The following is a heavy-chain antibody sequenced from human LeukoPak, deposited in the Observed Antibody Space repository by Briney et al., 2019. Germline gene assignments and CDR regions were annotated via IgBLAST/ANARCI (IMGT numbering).Heavy chain of an antibody. J-gene: IGHJ3*02. V-gene: IGHV3-7*01. CDR1: GFTFSNYW. CDR3: ARSGLDAFDI. D-gene: IGHD3/OR15-3a*01. CDR2: IKQDGSKR. Sequence: PGGSLRLSCAASGFTFSNYWMSCVRQAPGKGLEWVANIKQDGSKRNYVGAVNGRFTISRDNARNSLYLQMNSLRVEDTAVYYCARSGLDAFDIWGQGTMVTVSS.